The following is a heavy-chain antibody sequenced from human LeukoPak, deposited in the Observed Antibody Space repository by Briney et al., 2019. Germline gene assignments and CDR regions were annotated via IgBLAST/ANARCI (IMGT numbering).Heavy chain of an antibody. V-gene: IGHV1-69*13. D-gene: IGHD6-13*01. CDR2: IIPIFGTA. Sequence: GASVKVSCKASGGTFSIYAISWVRQAPGQGLEWMGGIIPIFGTANYAQKFQGRVTITADESTSTAYMELSSLRSEDTAVYYCARGGAAAGTKSGYFDYWGQGTLVTVSS. CDR1: GGTFSIYA. J-gene: IGHJ4*02. CDR3: ARGGAAAGTKSGYFDY.